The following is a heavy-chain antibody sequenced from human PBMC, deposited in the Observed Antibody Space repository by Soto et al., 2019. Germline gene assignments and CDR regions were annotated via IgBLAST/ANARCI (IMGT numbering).Heavy chain of an antibody. V-gene: IGHV4-4*07. CDR2: IYTSGST. CDR3: ARAGGFQSYLAARGGYFDY. J-gene: IGHJ4*02. Sequence: SETLSLTCTVSGGSISSYYWSRIRRPAGKGLEWIGRIYTSGSTNYNPSLKSRVTMSVDTSKNQFSLKLSSVTAADTAVYYCARAGGFQSYLAARGGYFDYWGQGTLVTVSS. D-gene: IGHD6-6*01. CDR1: GGSISSYY.